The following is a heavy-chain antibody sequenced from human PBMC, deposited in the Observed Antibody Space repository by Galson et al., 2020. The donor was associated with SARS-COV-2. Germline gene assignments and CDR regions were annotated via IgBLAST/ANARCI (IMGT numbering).Heavy chain of an antibody. D-gene: IGHD6-13*01. CDR2: IKPDGSEK. Sequence: GESLKISCAASGFTFSNNWLSWVRQAPGKGLEWVANIKPDGSEKYYVDSVKGRFTISRDNAKNSLYLQMNSLRAEDTAVYSCARLGSSSWYFDYWGQGTLVTVSS. CDR1: GFTFSNNW. CDR3: ARLGSSSWYFDY. V-gene: IGHV3-7*01. J-gene: IGHJ4*02.